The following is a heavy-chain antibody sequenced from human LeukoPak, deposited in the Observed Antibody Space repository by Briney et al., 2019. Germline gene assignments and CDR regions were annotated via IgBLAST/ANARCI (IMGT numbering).Heavy chain of an antibody. CDR3: ARGYSSSWYIIYYYYYYYMDV. D-gene: IGHD6-13*01. CDR1: GYTFTGYY. CDR2: INPNSGGT. J-gene: IGHJ6*03. V-gene: IGHV1-2*02. Sequence: GASVKVSCKASGYTFTGYYMHWVRQAPGQGLEWMGWINPNSGGTNYAQKFQGRVTMTRNTSISTAYMELSSLRSEDTAVYYCARGYSSSWYIIYYYYYYYMDVWGKGTTVTVSS.